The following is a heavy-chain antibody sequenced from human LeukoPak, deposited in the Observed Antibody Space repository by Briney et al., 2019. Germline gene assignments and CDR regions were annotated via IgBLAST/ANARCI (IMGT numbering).Heavy chain of an antibody. CDR3: ARRHCSSTSCYIGD. D-gene: IGHD2-2*02. CDR1: GFTFSSYS. Sequence: EGSLRLSCAASGFTFSSYSTNWVRQAPGRGLEWFSYISSSSSTIYYADSVKGRFTISRDNAKNLLYLQMNSLRAEDTAVYYCARRHCSSTSCYIGDWGQGSLVTVSS. V-gene: IGHV3-48*01. J-gene: IGHJ4*02. CDR2: ISSSSSTI.